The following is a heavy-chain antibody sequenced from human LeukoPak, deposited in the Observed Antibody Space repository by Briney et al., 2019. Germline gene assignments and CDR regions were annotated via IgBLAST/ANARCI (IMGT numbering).Heavy chain of an antibody. Sequence: SSVKVSCKASGGTFSSYAISWVRQAPGQGLEWMGRIIPIFGTANYAQKFQGRVTITTDESTSTAYMELSSLRSEDTAVYYCARIRYYYDSSGYYFFWFDPWGQGTLVTVSS. V-gene: IGHV1-69*05. D-gene: IGHD3-22*01. J-gene: IGHJ5*02. CDR1: GGTFSSYA. CDR2: IIPIFGTA. CDR3: ARIRYYYDSSGYYFFWFDP.